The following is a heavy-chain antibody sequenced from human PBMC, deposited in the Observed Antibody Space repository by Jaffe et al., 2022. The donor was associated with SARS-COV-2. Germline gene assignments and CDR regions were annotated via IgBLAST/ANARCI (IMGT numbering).Heavy chain of an antibody. CDR3: ARVAVADYYYYGMDV. J-gene: IGHJ6*02. Sequence: QVQLVQSGAEVKKPGASVKVSCKASGYTFTGYYMHWVRQAPGQGLEWMGWINPNSGGTNYAQKFQGRVTMTRDTSISTAYMELSRLRSDDTAVYYCARVAVADYYYYGMDVWGQGTTVTVSS. CDR2: INPNSGGT. D-gene: IGHD6-19*01. V-gene: IGHV1-2*02. CDR1: GYTFTGYY.